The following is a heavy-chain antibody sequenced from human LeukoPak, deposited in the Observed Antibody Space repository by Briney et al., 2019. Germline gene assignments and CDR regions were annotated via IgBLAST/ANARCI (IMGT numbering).Heavy chain of an antibody. D-gene: IGHD3-10*01. CDR1: GFKFDDYG. J-gene: IGHJ4*02. CDR2: INWNGDSR. V-gene: IGHV3-20*04. CDR3: ARDYLSLDY. Sequence: PGGSLRLSCTASGFKFDDYGMTWVRQAPGKGLEWVSDINWNGDSRGYTHSVRGRFTIYRDNSKNSLYLQMNSLRAEDTAVYYCARDYLSLDYWGQGTLVTVSS.